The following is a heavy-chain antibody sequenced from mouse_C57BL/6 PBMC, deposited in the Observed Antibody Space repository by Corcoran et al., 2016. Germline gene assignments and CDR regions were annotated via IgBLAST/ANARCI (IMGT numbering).Heavy chain of an antibody. CDR3: ARSGVYSNSYPYYFDY. CDR1: GYTFTDYY. J-gene: IGHJ2*01. V-gene: IGHV1-19*01. CDR2: INPYNGGT. Sequence: EVQLQQSGPVLVKPGASVKMSCKASGYTFTDYYMNWVKQSHGKSLEWIGVINPYNGGTSYNQKFKGKATLTVDKSSSTAYMELNSLTSEDSAVYYCARSGVYSNSYPYYFDYWGQGTTLTVSS. D-gene: IGHD2-5*01.